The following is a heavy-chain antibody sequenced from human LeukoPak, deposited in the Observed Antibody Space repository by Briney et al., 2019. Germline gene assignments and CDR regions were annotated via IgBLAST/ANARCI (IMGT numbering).Heavy chain of an antibody. D-gene: IGHD1-26*01. Sequence: GGSLRLSCAASGFTFSNYGMHWVRQPAGKGLGWVTFIRFDGSNKYYPASVKGRFTVSRDNSKNTLYLQLNSLRTENTAVYYCAKGFSGKFDYWGQGTLVTVSS. CDR2: IRFDGSNK. J-gene: IGHJ4*02. CDR3: AKGFSGKFDY. CDR1: GFTFSNYG. V-gene: IGHV3-30*02.